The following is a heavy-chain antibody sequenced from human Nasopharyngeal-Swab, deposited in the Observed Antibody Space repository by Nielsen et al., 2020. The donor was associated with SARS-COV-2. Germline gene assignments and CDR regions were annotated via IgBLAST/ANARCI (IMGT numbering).Heavy chain of an antibody. V-gene: IGHV4-39*01. J-gene: IGHJ4*02. CDR1: GGSIRDNNYY. D-gene: IGHD3-22*01. Sequence: SETLSLTCSVSGGSIRDNNYYWSWIRQSPGKGLEWIGSMSYSGVTFYNPSLRNRVTLSVDTSKNLLSLKLDSVTAADTALYYCARHSRVTTVVVVTLFDFWGQGIQVTVSS. CDR3: ARHSRVTTVVVVTLFDF. CDR2: MSYSGVT.